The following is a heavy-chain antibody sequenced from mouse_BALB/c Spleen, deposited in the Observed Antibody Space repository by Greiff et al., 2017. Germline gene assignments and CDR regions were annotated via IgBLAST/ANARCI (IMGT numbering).Heavy chain of an antibody. V-gene: IGHV3-6*02. J-gene: IGHJ1*01. CDR1: GYSFTSGYY. Sequence: DVKLVESGPGLVTPSQSLSLTCSVSGYSFTSGYYWNWIRPFPGNQQEWVGYISYDGSNNNNPTLNNRISITRDTSKNQFFLKLNSVTTENTATYYCARGGHYYGSSYEYFDVWGAGTTVTVSS. CDR3: ARGGHYYGSSYEYFDV. CDR2: ISYDGSN. D-gene: IGHD1-1*01.